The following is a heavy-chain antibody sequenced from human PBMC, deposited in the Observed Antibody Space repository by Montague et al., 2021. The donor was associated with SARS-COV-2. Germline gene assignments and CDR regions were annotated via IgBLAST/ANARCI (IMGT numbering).Heavy chain of an antibody. J-gene: IGHJ6*02. CDR2: ISPGSSSI. CDR1: GFTFNNYN. CDR3: ARDRPLVRGIFPYSYGMDV. V-gene: IGHV3-48*02. Sequence: SLRLSCAASGFTFNNYNMNWVLQAPGKGLEWVSYISPGSSSIYYTDSVKGRFTISRDNAKNSLYLQMNSLRDEDTAVYYCARDRPLVRGIFPYSYGMDVWGQGTTVTVSS. D-gene: IGHD3-10*01.